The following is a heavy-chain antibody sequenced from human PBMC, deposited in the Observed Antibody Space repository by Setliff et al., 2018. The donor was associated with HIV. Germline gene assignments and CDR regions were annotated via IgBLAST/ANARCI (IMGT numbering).Heavy chain of an antibody. V-gene: IGHV4-61*02. CDR3: ARGRGIAVAGAGFDY. CDR2: IYTSGST. CDR1: GGSISSGSYY. J-gene: IGHJ4*02. Sequence: SETLSLTCTVSGGSISSGSYYWSWIRQPAGKGLEWIGRIYTSGSTNYNPSLKSRVTISVDTSKNQFSLKLSSVTAADTVVYYCARGRGIAVAGAGFDYWGQGTLVTVSS. D-gene: IGHD6-19*01.